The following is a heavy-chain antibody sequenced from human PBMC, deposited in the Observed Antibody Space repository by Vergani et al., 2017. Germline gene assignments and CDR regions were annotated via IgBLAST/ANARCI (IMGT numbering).Heavy chain of an antibody. D-gene: IGHD1-7*01. Sequence: EVQLVESGGGLVQPGGSLRLSCAASGFIFTSYWMHWVRRAPGKGLEWGAAIREDGSEKQYVDSVKGRFTISRDNAKKALYLQLNSLRGEDTAVYYCARGNSLGSYWGQGTLVTVSS. CDR1: GFIFTSYW. CDR3: ARGNSLGSY. V-gene: IGHV3-7*01. J-gene: IGHJ4*02. CDR2: IREDGSEK.